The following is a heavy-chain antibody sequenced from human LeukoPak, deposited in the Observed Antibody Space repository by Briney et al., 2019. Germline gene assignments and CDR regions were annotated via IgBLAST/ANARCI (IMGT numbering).Heavy chain of an antibody. CDR3: ATGWGLRYFDWLLFDY. J-gene: IGHJ4*02. Sequence: ASVKVSCKVSGYTLTELSTHWVRQAPGKGLEWMGGFDPEDGETIYAQKFQGRVTMTEDTSTDTAYMELSSLRSEDTAVYYCATGWGLRYFDWLLFDYWGQGTLVTVSS. CDR2: FDPEDGET. V-gene: IGHV1-24*01. CDR1: GYTLTELS. D-gene: IGHD3-9*01.